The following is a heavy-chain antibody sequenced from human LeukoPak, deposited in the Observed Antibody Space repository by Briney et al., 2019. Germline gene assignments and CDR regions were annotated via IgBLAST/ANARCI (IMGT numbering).Heavy chain of an antibody. J-gene: IGHJ4*02. Sequence: SETLSLTCAVYGGSFSGYYWSWIRQPPGKGLEWIGEINHSGSTNYNPSLKSRVTISVDTSKNQFSLKLSSVTTADTAVYYCARGKAGTVEMATTTIEYFDYWGQGTLVTVSS. D-gene: IGHD5-24*01. CDR3: ARGKAGTVEMATTTIEYFDY. CDR2: INHSGST. CDR1: GGSFSGYY. V-gene: IGHV4-34*01.